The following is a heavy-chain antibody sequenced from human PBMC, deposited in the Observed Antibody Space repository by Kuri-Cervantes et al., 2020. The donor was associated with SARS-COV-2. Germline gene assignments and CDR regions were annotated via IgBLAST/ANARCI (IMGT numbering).Heavy chain of an antibody. CDR3: ATRIAVAGTDQYYFDY. D-gene: IGHD6-19*01. V-gene: IGHV1-69*13. J-gene: IGHJ4*02. Sequence: SVKVSCKASGGTFSSYAISWVRQAPGQGLEWMGGIIPIFGTANYAQKFQGRVTITADESTSTAYMELSSLRSEDTAVYYCATRIAVAGTDQYYFDYWGQGTLVTVSS. CDR2: IIPIFGTA. CDR1: GGTFSSYA.